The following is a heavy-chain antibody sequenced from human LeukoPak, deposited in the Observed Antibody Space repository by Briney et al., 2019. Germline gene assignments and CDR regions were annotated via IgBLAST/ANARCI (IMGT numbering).Heavy chain of an antibody. CDR1: GYSISSGYY. CDR2: IYHSGST. V-gene: IGHV4-38-2*01. Sequence: PSETLSLTCAVSGYSISSGYYWGWIRPPPGKGLEWIGSIYHSGSTYYNPSLKSRVTISVDTSKNQFSLKLSSVTAADTAVYYCARLDWNECYFDYWGQGTLVTVSS. D-gene: IGHD1-1*01. CDR3: ARLDWNECYFDY. J-gene: IGHJ4*02.